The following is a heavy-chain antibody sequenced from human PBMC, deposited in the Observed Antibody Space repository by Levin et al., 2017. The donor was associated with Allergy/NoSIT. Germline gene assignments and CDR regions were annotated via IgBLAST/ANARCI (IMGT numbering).Heavy chain of an antibody. CDR3: ARNEYDYIWGSYRYANWFDP. D-gene: IGHD3-16*02. CDR2: TYYRSKWYN. CDR1: GDSVSSNSAA. J-gene: IGHJ5*02. V-gene: IGHV6-1*01. Sequence: SETLSLTCAISGDSVSSNSAAWNWIRQSPSRGLEWLGRTYYRSKWYNDYAVSVKSRITINPDTSKNQFSLQLNSVTPEDTAVYYCARNEYDYIWGSYRYANWFDPWGQGTLVTVSS.